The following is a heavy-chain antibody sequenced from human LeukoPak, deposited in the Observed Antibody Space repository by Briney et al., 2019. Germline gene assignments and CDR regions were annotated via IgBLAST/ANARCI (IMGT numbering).Heavy chain of an antibody. D-gene: IGHD3-10*01. CDR1: GGTFSSYA. CDR3: ARDKTTDYYGSGSLDN. CDR2: IIPIFGTA. J-gene: IGHJ4*02. Sequence: SVKVSCKASGGTFSSYAISWVRQAPGQGLEWMGGIIPIFGTANYAQKFQGRVTITADESTSTAYMELSSLRSEDTALYYCARDKTTDYYGSGSLDNWGQGTLVSVSS. V-gene: IGHV1-69*13.